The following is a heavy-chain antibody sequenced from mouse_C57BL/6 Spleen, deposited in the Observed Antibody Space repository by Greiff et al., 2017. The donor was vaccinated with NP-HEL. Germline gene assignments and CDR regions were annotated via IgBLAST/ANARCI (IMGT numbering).Heavy chain of an antibody. CDR1: GYTFTSYW. CDR2: IHPNSGST. CDR3: ARSYDYDDCDY. Sequence: QVQLKQPGAELVKPGASVKLSCKASGYTFTSYWMHWVKQRPGQGLEWIGMIHPNSGSTNYNEKFKSKATLTVDKSSSTAYMQLSSLTSEDSAVYYCARSYDYDDCDYWGQGTTLTVSS. D-gene: IGHD2-4*01. J-gene: IGHJ2*01. V-gene: IGHV1-64*01.